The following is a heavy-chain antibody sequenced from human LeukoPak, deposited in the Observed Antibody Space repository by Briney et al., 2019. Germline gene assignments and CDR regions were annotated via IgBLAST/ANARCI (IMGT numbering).Heavy chain of an antibody. CDR3: ARVHNYYDTSGLPGDY. CDR1: GGSISSYY. J-gene: IGHJ4*02. CDR2: IYYSGST. D-gene: IGHD3-22*01. Sequence: SETLSLTCTVSGGSISSYYWSWIRQPPGKGLECIGYIYYSGSTNYNPSLKSRVTISVDTSKNQFSLKLSSVTAADTAVYYCARVHNYYDTSGLPGDYWGQGTLVTVSS. V-gene: IGHV4-59*01.